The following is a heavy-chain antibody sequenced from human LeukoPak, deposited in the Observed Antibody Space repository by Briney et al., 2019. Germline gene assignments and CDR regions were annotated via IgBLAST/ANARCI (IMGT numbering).Heavy chain of an antibody. V-gene: IGHV3-33*06. Sequence: GRSLRLSCAASGFTFSSYGMHWVRQAPGKGLEWVAVIWYDGSNKYYADSVKGGFTISRDNSKNTLYLQMNSLRAEDTAVYYCAKLSRFWRIVVVPAAMLSVWGKGTTVTVSS. J-gene: IGHJ6*04. CDR2: IWYDGSNK. D-gene: IGHD2-2*01. CDR1: GFTFSSYG. CDR3: AKLSRFWRIVVVPAAMLSV.